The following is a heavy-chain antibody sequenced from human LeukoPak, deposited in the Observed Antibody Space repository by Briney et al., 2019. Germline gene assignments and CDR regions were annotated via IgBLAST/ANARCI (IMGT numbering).Heavy chain of an antibody. V-gene: IGHV3-23*01. CDR2: ISDSGGST. J-gene: IGHJ4*02. Sequence: GGSLRLSCAASGFTFSSYAMSWVRQAPGKGLEWVSAISDSGGSTYYADSVKGRFTISRDNSKNTLYLQMNSLRAEDTAVYYCAKDDFWSGNIDYWGQGTLVTVSS. CDR3: AKDDFWSGNIDY. D-gene: IGHD3-3*01. CDR1: GFTFSSYA.